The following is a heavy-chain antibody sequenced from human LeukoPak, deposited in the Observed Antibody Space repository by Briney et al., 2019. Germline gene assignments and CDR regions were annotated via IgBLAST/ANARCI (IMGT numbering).Heavy chain of an antibody. Sequence: SETLSLTCSVSGGSISEISYYWGWIRQPPGKGQEWIGNIYYSRSTYNNPSLESRVVISVDTSRNQFSLKLTSVTATDTAVYYCARQGVVGATGFDFWGQGILVTVSS. CDR3: ARQGVVGATGFDF. CDR1: GGSISEISYY. J-gene: IGHJ4*02. CDR2: IYYSRST. D-gene: IGHD1-26*01. V-gene: IGHV4-39*01.